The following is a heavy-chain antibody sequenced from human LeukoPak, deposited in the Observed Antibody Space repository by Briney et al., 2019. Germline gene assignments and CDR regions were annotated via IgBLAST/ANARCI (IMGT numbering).Heavy chain of an antibody. Sequence: PSETLSLTCTVSGGSISSYYWSWIRQPAGKGREWIGRIYTSGSTNYNPSLKSRVTMSVDTAKNQFSLKLSSVTAADTAVYYCARDFYAGLNDAFDIWAEGTMVTVSS. J-gene: IGHJ3*02. CDR1: GGSISSYY. D-gene: IGHD3-16*01. CDR2: IYTSGST. CDR3: ARDFYAGLNDAFDI. V-gene: IGHV4-4*07.